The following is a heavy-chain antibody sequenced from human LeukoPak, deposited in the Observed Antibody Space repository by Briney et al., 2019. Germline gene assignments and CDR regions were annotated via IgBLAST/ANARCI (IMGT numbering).Heavy chain of an antibody. CDR3: ARDKLLYSYYYGMDV. CDR1: GFTFSSHW. CDR2: IKEDGSET. Sequence: GGSLRLSCTGSGFTFSSHWMSWVRQAPGRGLEWVANIKEDGSETYYLDSVKGRFTISRDNAKNSLYLQMNSPRAEDTAVYYCARDKLLYSYYYGMDVWGQGTTVTVSS. J-gene: IGHJ6*02. V-gene: IGHV3-7*01. D-gene: IGHD3-10*01.